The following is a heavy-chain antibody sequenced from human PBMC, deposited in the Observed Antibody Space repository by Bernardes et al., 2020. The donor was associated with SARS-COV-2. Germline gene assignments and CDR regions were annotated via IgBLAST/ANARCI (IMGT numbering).Heavy chain of an antibody. V-gene: IGHV1-24*01. CDR1: GDTFTEIS. CDR3: FTDLTFYPSETSDHFGEGGASF. CDR2: VDPEDGAA. D-gene: IGHD3-10*01. J-gene: IGHJ4*02. Sequence: ASVKVSCEVSGDTFTEISIHWVRQTRGNRLEWMGGVDPEDGAAFYAPRFKGRITVTADTSTATAYMELSSLTSEDTAVYYCFTDLTFYPSETSDHFGEGGASFWGQGTLVTVSS.